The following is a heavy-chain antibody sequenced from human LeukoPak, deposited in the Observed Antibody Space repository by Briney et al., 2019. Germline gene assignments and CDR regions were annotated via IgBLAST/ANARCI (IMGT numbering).Heavy chain of an antibody. Sequence: GGSLRLSCAASGFTFSSYAMSWVRQAPGKGLEWVSAISGSGGSTYYADSVKGRFTISRDNSKNTLYLQMNSLRAEDTAVYYCAKDPHCSSTSCSDYWGQGTLVTVSS. CDR1: GFTFSSYA. J-gene: IGHJ4*02. CDR2: ISGSGGST. D-gene: IGHD2-2*01. CDR3: AKDPHCSSTSCSDY. V-gene: IGHV3-23*01.